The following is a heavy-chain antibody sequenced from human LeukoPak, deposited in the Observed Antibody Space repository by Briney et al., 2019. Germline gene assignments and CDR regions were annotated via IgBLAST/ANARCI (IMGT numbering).Heavy chain of an antibody. CDR2: FDPEDGET. Sequence: GASVKVSCKVSGYTLTELSMHWVRQAPGKGLEWMGGFDPEDGETIYAQKFQGRVTMTEDTSTDTAYMELSSLRSEDTAVYYCAQLRYFDWLLEARAFDIWGQGTMVTVSS. V-gene: IGHV1-24*01. CDR1: GYTLTELS. D-gene: IGHD3-9*01. J-gene: IGHJ3*02. CDR3: AQLRYFDWLLEARAFDI.